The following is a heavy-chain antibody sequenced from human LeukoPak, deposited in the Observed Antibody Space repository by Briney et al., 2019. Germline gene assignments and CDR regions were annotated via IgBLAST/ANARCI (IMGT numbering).Heavy chain of an antibody. CDR3: ARSYSSSWYKAGWFDP. J-gene: IGHJ5*02. V-gene: IGHV4-39*01. Sequence: SETLSLTCTVSGGSISSSSYYWGWIRQPPGKGLEWIGSIYYSGSTYYNPSLKSRVTISVDTSKNQFSLKLSSVTAADTAVYYCARSYSSSWYKAGWFDPWGQGTLVTVSS. CDR1: GGSISSSSYY. D-gene: IGHD6-13*01. CDR2: IYYSGST.